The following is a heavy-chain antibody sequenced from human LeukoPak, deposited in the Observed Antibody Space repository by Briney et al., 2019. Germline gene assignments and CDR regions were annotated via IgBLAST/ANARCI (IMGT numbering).Heavy chain of an antibody. D-gene: IGHD6-19*01. CDR2: IYRSGST. CDR1: GGSISSASYY. Sequence: SETLSLTCTVSGGSISSASYYWSWIRQPAGKGLEWIGRIYRSGSTEFSPSLKSRVTISVDTSKNQFSLKLSSVTAADTAVYYCARRSGWLAPFDYWGQGTLVTVSS. V-gene: IGHV4-61*02. CDR3: ARRSGWLAPFDY. J-gene: IGHJ4*02.